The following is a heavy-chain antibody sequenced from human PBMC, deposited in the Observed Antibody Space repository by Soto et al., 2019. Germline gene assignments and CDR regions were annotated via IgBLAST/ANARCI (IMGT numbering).Heavy chain of an antibody. J-gene: IGHJ3*02. Sequence: SETLSLTCTVSGGSVSSGAYYWTWIRQRPGKGLEWIGYIYYSGSTYYSPSLKSRLSISLDTSKNQFSLRLSSVTAADTAMYYCARARLRAVYAFDIWGQGTMVTVSS. CDR2: IYYSGST. V-gene: IGHV4-31*03. D-gene: IGHD5-12*01. CDR3: ARARLRAVYAFDI. CDR1: GGSVSSGAYY.